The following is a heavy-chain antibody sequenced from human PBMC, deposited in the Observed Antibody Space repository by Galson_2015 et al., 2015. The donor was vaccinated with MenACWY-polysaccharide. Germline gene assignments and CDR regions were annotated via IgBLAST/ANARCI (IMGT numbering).Heavy chain of an antibody. V-gene: IGHV3-23*01. CDR2: IRSSGTNT. D-gene: IGHD3-3*01. CDR3: AKDSTDFWSVAGRFDH. J-gene: IGHJ5*02. Sequence: RQAPGKGLEWVSAIRSSGTNTYYADSVKGRFTISRDNSKNTLYLQMNSLRAEDTAVYYCAKDSTDFWSVAGRFDHWGQGTLVTVSS.